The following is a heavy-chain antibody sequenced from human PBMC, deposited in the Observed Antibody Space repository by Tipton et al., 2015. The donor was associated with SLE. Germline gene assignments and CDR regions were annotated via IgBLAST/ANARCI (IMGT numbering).Heavy chain of an antibody. CDR3: ARGWQQWVYFDY. D-gene: IGHD5-24*01. CDR2: IYYSGTT. J-gene: IGHJ4*02. Sequence: TLSLTCNVSGGAISSGVYYWSWIRQHPGKGLEWIGYIYYSGTTQYNPSLKSRLAISQDTSKNQFSLKLKSVTAADTAVYYCARGWQQWVYFDYWGQGTRVTVSS. V-gene: IGHV4-31*03. CDR1: GGAISSGVYY.